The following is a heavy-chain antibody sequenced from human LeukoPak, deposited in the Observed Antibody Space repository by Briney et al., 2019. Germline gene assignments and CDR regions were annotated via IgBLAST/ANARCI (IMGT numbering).Heavy chain of an antibody. Sequence: GGSLRLSCATSGFTFSSYEMNWVRQAPGKGLEWVSYISSGSTIYDADSVKGRFTISRDNAKNSLYLQMNSLRAEDTAVYYCARESIAVAGAPFDYWGQGTLVTVSS. CDR3: ARESIAVAGAPFDY. D-gene: IGHD6-19*01. V-gene: IGHV3-48*03. J-gene: IGHJ4*02. CDR2: ISSGSTI. CDR1: GFTFSSYE.